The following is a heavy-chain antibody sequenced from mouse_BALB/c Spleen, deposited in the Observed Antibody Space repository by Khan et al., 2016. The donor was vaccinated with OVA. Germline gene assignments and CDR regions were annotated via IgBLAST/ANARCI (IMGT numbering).Heavy chain of an antibody. D-gene: IGHD1-2*01. Sequence: EVQLQESGPGLVKPSQSLSLTSTVTRYSITSGYGWNWTRQFPGNKLEWMGYISYNGSTNYNPTLKSRISITRNTSKNQFFLQLNPVTTEDTATYFSARTARITNWGQCTTLTASS. CDR3: ARTARITN. CDR1: RYSITSGYG. V-gene: IGHV3-2*02. CDR2: ISYNGST. J-gene: IGHJ2*01.